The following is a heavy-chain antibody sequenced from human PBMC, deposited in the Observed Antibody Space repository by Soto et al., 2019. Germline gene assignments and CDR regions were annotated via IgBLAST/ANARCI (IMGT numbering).Heavy chain of an antibody. V-gene: IGHV4-30-2*01. J-gene: IGHJ5*02. CDR1: GDSISSGGYS. CDR2: IYHSGST. CDR3: ARVPGP. Sequence: SETLSLTCAVSGDSISSGGYSWTWIRQPPGKGLEWIGYIYHSGSTYYNPSLKSRVTISVDRSKNQFSLKLSSVTAADTAVYYCARVPGPWGQGTLVTVSS.